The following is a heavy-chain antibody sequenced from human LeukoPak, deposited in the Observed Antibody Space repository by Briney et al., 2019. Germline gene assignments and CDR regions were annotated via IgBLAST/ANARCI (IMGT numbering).Heavy chain of an antibody. CDR2: IYYSGST. V-gene: IGHV4-39*07. CDR1: GGSISSSSYY. J-gene: IGHJ6*02. CDR3: ARRQVPPRGGYGMDV. Sequence: PSETLSLTCTVSGGSISSSSYYWGWIRQPPGKGLEWIGSIYYSGSTYYNPSLKSRVTISVDTSKNQFSLKLSSVTAADTAVYYCARRQVPPRGGYGMDVWGQGTTVTVSS. D-gene: IGHD3-10*01.